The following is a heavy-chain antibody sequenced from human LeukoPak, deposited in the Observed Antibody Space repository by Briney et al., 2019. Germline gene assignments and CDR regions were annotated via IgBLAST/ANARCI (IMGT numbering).Heavy chain of an antibody. CDR3: ARVRYSSSWYYFVY. Sequence: PSETLSLTCTVSGGSLCSYYWSWIRHALEKGLEGMGHIYYSGRTNYHTSLKSRVNISVDTSKTQFSLKLSSVTAAETAVNYCARVRYSSSWYYFVYWGQGDLVTVSS. CDR1: GGSLCSYY. D-gene: IGHD6-13*01. CDR2: IYYSGRT. V-gene: IGHV4-59*01. J-gene: IGHJ4*02.